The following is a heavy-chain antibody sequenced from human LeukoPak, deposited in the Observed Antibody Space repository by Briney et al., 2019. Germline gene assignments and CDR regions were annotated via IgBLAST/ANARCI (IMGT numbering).Heavy chain of an antibody. CDR2: IYSGGST. CDR1: GFTVSSDY. Sequence: GGSLRLSCAASGFTVSSDYKSWVRQAPGKGLEWVSVIYSGGSTFYADPVKGRFTISRDNSKNTLHLQMNSLRVEDTAIYYCARGTIARLGPFDCWGQGTLVIVSS. D-gene: IGHD6-6*01. CDR3: ARGTIARLGPFDC. V-gene: IGHV3-53*01. J-gene: IGHJ4*02.